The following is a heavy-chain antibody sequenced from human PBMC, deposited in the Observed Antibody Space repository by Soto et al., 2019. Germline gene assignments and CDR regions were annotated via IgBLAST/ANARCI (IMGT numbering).Heavy chain of an antibody. CDR1: GFTFSSYA. J-gene: IGHJ6*03. V-gene: IGHV3-23*01. Sequence: GESLKISCAASGFTFSSYAMSWVRQAPGKGLEWVSAISGSGGSTYYADSVKGRFTISRDNSKNTLYLQMNSLRAEDTAVYYCAKASYCSGGSCYSVDYYYYYMDVWGKGTTVTVSS. CDR2: ISGSGGST. CDR3: AKASYCSGGSCYSVDYYYYYMDV. D-gene: IGHD2-15*01.